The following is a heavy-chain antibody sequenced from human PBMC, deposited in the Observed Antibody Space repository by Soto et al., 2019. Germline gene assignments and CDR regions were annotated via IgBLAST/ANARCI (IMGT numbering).Heavy chain of an antibody. CDR1: GFTFSSYG. V-gene: IGHV3-33*01. D-gene: IGHD5-18*01. Sequence: QVQLVESGGGVVQPGRSLRLSCAASGFTFSSYGMHWVGQAPGKGLEWVAVIWYDGSNKYYADSVKGRFTISRDNSKNTLYLQMNSLRAEDTAVYYCARGYSYAPEDYWGQGTLVTVSS. J-gene: IGHJ4*02. CDR3: ARGYSYAPEDY. CDR2: IWYDGSNK.